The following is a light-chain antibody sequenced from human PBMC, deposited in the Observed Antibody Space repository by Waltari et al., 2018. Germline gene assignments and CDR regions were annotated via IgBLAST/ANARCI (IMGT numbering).Light chain of an antibody. CDR2: EVT. V-gene: IGLV2-18*02. J-gene: IGLJ1*01. CDR3: CSFTTNTTYL. CDR1: SSDVGTYNR. Sequence: QSALTQSPSVSGSPGQSVTISCTGTSSDVGTYNRVSWYQQSPGTAPKLIIYEVTNRPSGVPDRFSGSKSGNTASLTISGLQTGDEADYYCCSFTTNTTYLFGTGTRVTVL.